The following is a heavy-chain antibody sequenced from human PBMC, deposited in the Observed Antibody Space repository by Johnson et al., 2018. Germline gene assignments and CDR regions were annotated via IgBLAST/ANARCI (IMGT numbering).Heavy chain of an antibody. CDR2: ISYDGSNK. CDR1: GFTFSTYG. V-gene: IGHV3-30*03. D-gene: IGHD6-13*01. Sequence: QVQLVESGGGVVQPGRSLRLSCAASGFTFSTYGIHWVRQAPGKGPEWVAVISYDGSNKYYADSVKGRFTISRDTSNNTLYLQMNSLRPEDTAVYYCADIAAAGSWGQGTLVTVSS. CDR3: ADIAAAGS. J-gene: IGHJ5*02.